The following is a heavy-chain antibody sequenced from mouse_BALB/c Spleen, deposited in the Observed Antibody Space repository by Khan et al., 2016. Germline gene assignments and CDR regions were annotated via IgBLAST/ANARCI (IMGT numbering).Heavy chain of an antibody. CDR1: GYSISSGYS. J-gene: IGHJ2*01. Sequence: EVELVESGPDLVKPSQSLSLTCTVTGYSISSGYSWHWIRQFPGNKLEWMAYIHYSGSTNYNPSLKSRISITRDTANNQFFLHLISVTTEDTATYYCTRGDYYGSGYWGQGTTLTVSS. V-gene: IGHV3-1*02. CDR3: TRGDYYGSGY. D-gene: IGHD1-1*01. CDR2: IHYSGST.